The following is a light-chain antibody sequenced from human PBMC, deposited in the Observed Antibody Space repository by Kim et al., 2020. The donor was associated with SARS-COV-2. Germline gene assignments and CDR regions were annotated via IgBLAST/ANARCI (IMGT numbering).Light chain of an antibody. CDR1: QNISSW. J-gene: IGKJ4*01. CDR2: DAS. CDR3: QQYHTVTLT. Sequence: ASVGDRVTITCRASQNISSWLAWYQQKPGKAPNLLIYDASNLESGVPSRFSGGGSGTEFTLTIGSLQPDDFATYYCQQYHTVTLTFGGGTKVDIK. V-gene: IGKV1-5*01.